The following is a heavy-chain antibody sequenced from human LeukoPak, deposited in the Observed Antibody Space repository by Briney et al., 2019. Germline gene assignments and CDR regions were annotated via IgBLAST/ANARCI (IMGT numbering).Heavy chain of an antibody. J-gene: IGHJ4*02. D-gene: IGHD6-19*01. V-gene: IGHV3-11*01. CDR3: ARETLRIAVIDY. CDR2: ISSSGSTI. Sequence: GGSLRLSCAASGFTFSDYYMSWIRQAPGKGLEWVSYISSSGSTIYYADSVKGRFTISRDNAKNSLYLQMNSLRDEDTAVYYCARETLRIAVIDYWGQGTLVTVSS. CDR1: GFTFSDYY.